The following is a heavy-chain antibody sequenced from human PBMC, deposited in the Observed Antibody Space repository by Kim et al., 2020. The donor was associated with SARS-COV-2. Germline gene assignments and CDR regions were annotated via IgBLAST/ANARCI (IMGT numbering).Heavy chain of an antibody. D-gene: IGHD1-20*01. CDR1: GFIFSDHY. V-gene: IGHV3-72*01. CDR2: IKNKANSYTT. Sequence: GGSLRLSCAASGFIFSDHYMDWVRQAPGKGLEWVGRIKNKANSYTTDYAASVEGRFTVSRDDSKNSLYLQMNSLKIEDTAVYYCADAGRYGYWGQGNLVTVSS. CDR3: ADAGRYGY. J-gene: IGHJ4*02.